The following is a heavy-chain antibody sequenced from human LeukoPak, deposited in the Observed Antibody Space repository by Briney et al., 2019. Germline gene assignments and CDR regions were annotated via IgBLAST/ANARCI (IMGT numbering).Heavy chain of an antibody. CDR1: GFTLSSNY. J-gene: IGHJ4*02. Sequence: GSLRLSCADSGFTLSSNYMSWVRQAPGKGLEWVSVIYSGGSTYYADSVKGRFTISRDNSKSTLYLQMNSLRAEDTAVYYWARGSCCSSASCYTVPFNWGQGTLVTVSS. CDR3: ARGSCCSSASCYTVPFN. D-gene: IGHD2-2*02. CDR2: IYSGGST. V-gene: IGHV3-66*01.